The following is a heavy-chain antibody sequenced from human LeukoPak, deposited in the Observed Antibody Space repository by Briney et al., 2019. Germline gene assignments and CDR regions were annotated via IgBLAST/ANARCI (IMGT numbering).Heavy chain of an antibody. V-gene: IGHV3-7*01. CDR1: GFTFSSYW. D-gene: IGHD6-19*01. Sequence: PGGSLRLSCAASGFTFSSYWMTWVRQAPGKGLEWVANIKQDGCEKYFVDSVRGRFTISRDNAKNSLYLQMNSLRAEDTAVYYCAREPITGYSSGWYADYWGQGTLVTVSS. CDR3: AREPITGYSSGWYADY. J-gene: IGHJ4*02. CDR2: IKQDGCEK.